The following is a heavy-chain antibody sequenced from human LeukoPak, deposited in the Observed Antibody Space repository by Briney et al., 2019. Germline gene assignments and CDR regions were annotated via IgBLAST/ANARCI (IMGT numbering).Heavy chain of an antibody. V-gene: IGHV3-21*01. CDR3: ANWDSGSYSFDY. D-gene: IGHD1-26*01. Sequence: GGSLRLSCAASGFTFSPHTMNWVRQAPGKGLEWVSSISGSSSYIYYADSVKGRFTISRDNAKNSLYLQMNSLRAEDTAVYYCANWDSGSYSFDYWGQGTLVTVSS. CDR1: GFTFSPHT. J-gene: IGHJ4*02. CDR2: ISGSSSYI.